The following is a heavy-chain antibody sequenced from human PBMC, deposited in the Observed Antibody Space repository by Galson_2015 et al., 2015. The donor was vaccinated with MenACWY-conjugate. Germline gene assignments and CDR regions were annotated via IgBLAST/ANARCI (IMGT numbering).Heavy chain of an antibody. CDR2: ISTLTGYT. J-gene: IGHJ3*02. D-gene: IGHD2-2*01. CDR1: GYTLSNYG. Sequence: SVKVSCKASGYTLSNYGISWVRQAPGQGLEWMGWISTLTGYTKYAQKFQGRVTMTTDTSTSTVYMELRSLGSDDTAVYYCASGNCSSTYCYGGYVLDIWGQGTMVTVSS. V-gene: IGHV1-18*01. CDR3: ASGNCSSTYCYGGYVLDI.